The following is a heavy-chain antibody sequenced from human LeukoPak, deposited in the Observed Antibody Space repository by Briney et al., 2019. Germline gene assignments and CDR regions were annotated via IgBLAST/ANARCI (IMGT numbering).Heavy chain of an antibody. V-gene: IGHV4-34*01. CDR3: ARVRAMPGSYYSYYSSYYMDV. D-gene: IGHD3-10*01. CDR2: INHSGST. J-gene: IGHJ6*03. CDR1: GGSFSGYY. Sequence: SETLSLTCAVYGGSFSGYYWSWIRQPPGKGLEWIGEINHSGSTNYNPSLKSRVTISVDTSKNQFSLKLSSVTAADTAVYYCARVRAMPGSYYSYYSSYYMDVWGKGTTVTVSS.